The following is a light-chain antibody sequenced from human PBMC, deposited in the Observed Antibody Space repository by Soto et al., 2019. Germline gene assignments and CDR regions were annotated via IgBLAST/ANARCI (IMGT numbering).Light chain of an antibody. CDR2: KAS. CDR3: QHYNSYSEA. V-gene: IGKV1-5*03. CDR1: QSIGIY. J-gene: IGKJ1*01. Sequence: IQMTQSPSSLSASVGDRVTITCRASQSIGIYLNWYQKKPGKAPKLLIYKASTLKSGVPSRFSGSGSGTEFTLTISSLQPDDFATYYCQHYNSYSEAFGQGTKVDIK.